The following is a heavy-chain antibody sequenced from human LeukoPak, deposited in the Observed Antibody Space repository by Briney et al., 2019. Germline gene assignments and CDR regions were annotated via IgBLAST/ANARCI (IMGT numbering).Heavy chain of an antibody. D-gene: IGHD2-21*02. CDR2: ISPYHGIT. Sequence: ASVKVSCKASAHTLSNYGITWVRQAPGQGLEWMGWISPYHGITNYAQKFQGRVTVTTDTSSTTAYMELRSLRSDDTALYYCASVTGFDAFDIWGQGTMVTVSS. V-gene: IGHV1-18*01. CDR1: AHTLSNYG. J-gene: IGHJ3*02. CDR3: ASVTGFDAFDI.